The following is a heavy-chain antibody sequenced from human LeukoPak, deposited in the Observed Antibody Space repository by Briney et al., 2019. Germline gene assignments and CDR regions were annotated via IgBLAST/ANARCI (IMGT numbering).Heavy chain of an antibody. D-gene: IGHD6-13*01. CDR3: ARGIADPYSFDS. CDR2: IYSTGST. Sequence: SETLSLTCTVSGVSINFYYWSWIRQPAGKGLEWIGRIYSTGSTYYSPSLKSRVTMSVDKSKNQFSLNLSSVTAADTAVYYCARGIADPYSFDSWGQGTLVTVSS. CDR1: GVSINFYY. V-gene: IGHV4-4*07. J-gene: IGHJ4*02.